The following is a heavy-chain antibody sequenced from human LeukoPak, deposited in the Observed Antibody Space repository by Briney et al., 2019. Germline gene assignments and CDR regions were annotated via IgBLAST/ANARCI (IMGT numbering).Heavy chain of an antibody. CDR3: TRHERDCSGGRYSDY. CDR1: GFTFSDST. Sequence: PGGSLKLSCVASGFTFSDSTMHWVRQASGKGLEWVGHIRSKASNYATTYAASVKGRFTISRDDSKNTAYLQINSLKTEDTAIYYCTRHERDCSGGRYSDYWGQGTPVTVSS. CDR2: IRSKASNYAT. D-gene: IGHD2-15*01. V-gene: IGHV3-73*01. J-gene: IGHJ4*02.